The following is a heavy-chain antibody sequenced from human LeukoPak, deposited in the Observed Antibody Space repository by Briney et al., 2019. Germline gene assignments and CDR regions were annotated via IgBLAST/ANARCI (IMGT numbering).Heavy chain of an antibody. V-gene: IGHV4-59*01. D-gene: IGHD7-27*01. Sequence: PSETLSLTCTVSGGSISSYYWSWIRQPPGKGLEWIGYIYYSGSTNYNPSLKSRVTISVDTSKNQFSLKLSSVTAADTAVYYCARPSPNWGGWYFDLWGRGTLVTVSS. J-gene: IGHJ2*01. CDR1: GGSISSYY. CDR3: ARPSPNWGGWYFDL. CDR2: IYYSGST.